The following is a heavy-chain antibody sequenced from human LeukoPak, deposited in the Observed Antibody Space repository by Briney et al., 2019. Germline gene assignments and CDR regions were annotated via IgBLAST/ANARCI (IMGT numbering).Heavy chain of an antibody. CDR3: ARYKSGTYSGVDY. CDR2: IYDSGSKT. D-gene: IGHD3-10*01. J-gene: IGHJ4*02. CDR1: GFTFSSYY. V-gene: IGHV3-23*01. Sequence: PGGSLRLSCVASGFTFSSYYMTWVRQAPGKGLQWVSTIYDSGSKTFYADSVKGRFTISRDNSRNTLFLQLNSLRAEDTAIYYCARYKSGTYSGVDYWGRGTLVTVSS.